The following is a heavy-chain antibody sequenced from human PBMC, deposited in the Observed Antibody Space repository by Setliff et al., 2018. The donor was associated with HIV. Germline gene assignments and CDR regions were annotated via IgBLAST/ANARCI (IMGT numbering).Heavy chain of an antibody. CDR1: GYSLSNYA. CDR2: IDSNNGNR. D-gene: IGHD2-8*01. CDR3: VRLTADRTNYYDDMDV. V-gene: IGHV1-18*01. J-gene: IGHJ6*03. Sequence: ASVKVSCKASGYSLSNYAISWVRQAPGQGLEWMGWIDSNNGNRNYAQKFRGRVTMTTDISTNTAYMEVRSLSFDDTAVYYCVRLTADRTNYYDDMDVWGKGTTVTVSS.